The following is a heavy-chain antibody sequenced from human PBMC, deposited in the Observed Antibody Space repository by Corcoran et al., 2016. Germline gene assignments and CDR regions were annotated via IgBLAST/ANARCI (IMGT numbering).Heavy chain of an antibody. CDR2: IYYSGST. CDR3: ARIPSAIVVVPAAPGYYYYGMDV. D-gene: IGHD2-2*01. J-gene: IGHJ6*02. V-gene: IGHV4-39*07. Sequence: QLQLQESGPGLVKPSETLSLTCTVSGGSISSSSYYWGWIRQPPGKGLEWIGSIYYSGSTYYNPSLKSRVTLSVDTSKNQFSLKLSSVTAADTAVYYCARIPSAIVVVPAAPGYYYYGMDVWGQGTTVTVSS. CDR1: GGSISSSSYY.